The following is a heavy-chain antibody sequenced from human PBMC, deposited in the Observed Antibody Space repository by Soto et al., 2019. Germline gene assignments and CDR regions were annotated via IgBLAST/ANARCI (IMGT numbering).Heavy chain of an antibody. CDR2: IIPIFGTA. CDR1: GGTFSSYA. CDR3: ASPGPYSSSYYFDY. Sequence: VQLVQSGAEVKKPGSSVKVSCKASGGTFSSYAISWVRQAPGQGLEWMGGIIPIFGTANYAQKFQGRVTITADESTSTAYMELSSLRSEDTAVYYCASPGPYSSSYYFDYWGQGTLVTVSS. V-gene: IGHV1-69*01. J-gene: IGHJ4*02. D-gene: IGHD6-6*01.